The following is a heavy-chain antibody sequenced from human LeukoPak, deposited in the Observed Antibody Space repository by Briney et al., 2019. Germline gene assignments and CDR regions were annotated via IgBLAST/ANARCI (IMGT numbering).Heavy chain of an antibody. CDR1: GGSSSGYY. V-gene: IGHV4-34*01. Sequence: MPSETLSLTCAVYGGSSSGYYWSWIRQPPGKGLEWIGEINHSGSTNYNPSLKSRVTISVDTSKNQFSLKLSSVTAADTAVYYCARGIRSYYDSSGIYYFDYWGQGTLVTVSS. D-gene: IGHD3-22*01. J-gene: IGHJ4*02. CDR3: ARGIRSYYDSSGIYYFDY. CDR2: INHSGST.